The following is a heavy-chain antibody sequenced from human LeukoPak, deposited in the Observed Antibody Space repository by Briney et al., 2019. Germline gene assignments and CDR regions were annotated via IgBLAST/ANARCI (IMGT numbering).Heavy chain of an antibody. CDR2: IYTSGST. CDR3: ARVRYYGSGSLDY. Sequence: SETLSLSCTVSGGSISSYYWSWIRQPPGKGLEWIGCIYTSGSTNFNPSLKSRVTISVDTSKNQFSPKLSSVTAADTAVYYCARVRYYGSGSLDYWGQGTLVTVSS. CDR1: GGSISSYY. D-gene: IGHD3-10*01. V-gene: IGHV4-4*09. J-gene: IGHJ4*02.